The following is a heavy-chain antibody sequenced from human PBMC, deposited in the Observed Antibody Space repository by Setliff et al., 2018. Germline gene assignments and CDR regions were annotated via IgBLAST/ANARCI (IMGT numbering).Heavy chain of an antibody. D-gene: IGHD1-1*01. CDR1: GSSISSSNYY. CDR2: IYYRGDT. V-gene: IGHV4-39*01. J-gene: IGHJ4*02. Sequence: PSETLSLTCTVSGSSISSSNYYWAWIRQPPGKGLEWIGRIYYRGDTYYNASLKSRLTLSVDTSKNQVSLNLRSVTAADTAVYYCARTGTYRYFDYWGQGTQVTVSS. CDR3: ARTGTYRYFDY.